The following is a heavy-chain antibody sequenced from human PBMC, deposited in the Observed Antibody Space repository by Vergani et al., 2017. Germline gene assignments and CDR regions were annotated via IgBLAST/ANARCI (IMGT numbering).Heavy chain of an antibody. Sequence: QVQLQESGPGLVKPSATLSLICGVSGYSISSGYYWGWIRQPPGKGLEWIGNVYHTGDTKYNPSLKSRVTMSVDTSKNQFSLKLSSVTAADTAVYYCARGLRWLQFGYFDYWGQGTLVTVSS. CDR1: GYSISSGYY. CDR3: ARGLRWLQFGYFDY. V-gene: IGHV4-38-2*01. D-gene: IGHD5-24*01. J-gene: IGHJ4*02. CDR2: VYHTGDT.